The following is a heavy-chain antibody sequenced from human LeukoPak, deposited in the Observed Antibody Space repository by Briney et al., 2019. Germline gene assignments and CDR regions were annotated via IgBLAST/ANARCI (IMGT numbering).Heavy chain of an antibody. CDR1: GGSISSGSYY. V-gene: IGHV4-30-2*01. Sequence: PSQTLSPTCTVSGGSISSGSYYWSWIRQPPGKGLEWIGYIYHSGSTYYNPSLKSRVTISVDRSKNQFSLKLSSVTAADTAVYYCARGDQVVPAALYYFDYWGQGTLVTVSS. J-gene: IGHJ4*02. CDR2: IYHSGST. CDR3: ARGDQVVPAALYYFDY. D-gene: IGHD2-2*01.